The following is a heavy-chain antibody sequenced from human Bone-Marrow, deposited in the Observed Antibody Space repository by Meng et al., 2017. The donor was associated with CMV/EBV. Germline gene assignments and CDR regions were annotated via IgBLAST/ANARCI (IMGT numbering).Heavy chain of an antibody. CDR2: IYYSGST. CDR3: ARDLIHYYGMDV. Sequence: SLTCTVSGGSVSSGSYYWSWIRQPPGKGLEWIGYIYYSGSTNYNPSLKSRVTISVDTSKNQFSLKLSSVTAADTAVYYCARDLIHYYGMDVWGQGTTVTVSS. J-gene: IGHJ6*02. CDR1: GGSVSSGSYY. V-gene: IGHV4-61*01.